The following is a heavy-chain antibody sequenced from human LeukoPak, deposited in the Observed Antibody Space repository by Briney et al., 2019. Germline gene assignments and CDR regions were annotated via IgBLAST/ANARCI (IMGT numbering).Heavy chain of an antibody. D-gene: IGHD2-8*01. CDR2: ISAYNGNT. V-gene: IGHV1-18*01. J-gene: IGHJ3*02. Sequence: ASVKVSCKASGYTFTSYGISWVRQAPGQGLEWMGWISAYNGNTNYAQKLQGRVTMTTDTSTSTAYMELRSLRSDDTAVYYCARVRYCTNGVCYDAFDIWGQGTMVTVSS. CDR3: ARVRYCTNGVCYDAFDI. CDR1: GYTFTSYG.